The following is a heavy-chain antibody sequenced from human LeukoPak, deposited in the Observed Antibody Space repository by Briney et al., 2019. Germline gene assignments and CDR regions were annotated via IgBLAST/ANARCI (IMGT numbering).Heavy chain of an antibody. CDR3: AAYYGPHY. CDR1: GFTFSRFW. J-gene: IGHJ4*02. D-gene: IGHD3-16*01. CDR2: INGDGSST. V-gene: IGHV3-74*01. Sequence: PGGSLRLSCAASGFTFSRFWMHWVRQAPGKGLVWVSRINGDGSSTNYADSVKGRLTISRDNAKSTLYLQMNSLRAEDTAVYYCAAYYGPHYSGQGTLVTVSS.